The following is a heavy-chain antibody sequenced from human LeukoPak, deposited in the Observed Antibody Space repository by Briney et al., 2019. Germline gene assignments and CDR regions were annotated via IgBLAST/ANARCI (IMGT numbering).Heavy chain of an antibody. D-gene: IGHD3-10*01. CDR3: ARAGQYGSGSYYSD. V-gene: IGHV3-30-3*01. CDR2: ISYDGSNK. Sequence: GGSLRLSCAASGFTFSSYAMHWVRQAPGKGLEWVAVISYDGSNKYYADSVKGRFTISRDNSKNTLYLQMNSLRAEDTAVYYCARAGQYGSGSYYSDWGQGTLVTVSS. CDR1: GFTFSSYA. J-gene: IGHJ4*02.